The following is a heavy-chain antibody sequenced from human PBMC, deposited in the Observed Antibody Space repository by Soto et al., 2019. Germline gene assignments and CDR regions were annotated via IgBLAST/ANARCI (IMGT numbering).Heavy chain of an antibody. V-gene: IGHV3-23*01. CDR3: VKAYFGMDV. CDR2: ISRSGGST. Sequence: GGSLRLSCAASGFPFSSYDMSWVRQAPGKGLEWVSGISRSGGSTYYADSVKGRFTISRDNSKDTLFVQMSSLRAEDTAVYYCVKAYFGMDVWGQGTTVTVSS. J-gene: IGHJ6*02. CDR1: GFPFSSYD.